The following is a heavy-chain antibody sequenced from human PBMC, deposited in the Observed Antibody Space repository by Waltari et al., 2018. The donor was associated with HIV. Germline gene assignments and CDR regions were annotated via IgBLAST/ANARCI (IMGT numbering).Heavy chain of an antibody. CDR3: ARGLGRGSYWHY. D-gene: IGHD1-26*01. CDR1: GGSFSGYY. J-gene: IGHJ4*02. Sequence: QVQLQQWGAGLLKPSETLSLSCTVYGGSFSGYYWSWIRQPPGKGLEWIGETDHSGSTNYNPSLKSRGTISVDTSKNWFSLRVNFVTAADTAVYYCARGLGRGSYWHYWGQGTLVTVSS. V-gene: IGHV4-34*01. CDR2: TDHSGST.